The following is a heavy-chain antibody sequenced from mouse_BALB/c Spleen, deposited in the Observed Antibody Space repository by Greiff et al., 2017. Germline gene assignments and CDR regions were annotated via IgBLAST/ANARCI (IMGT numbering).Heavy chain of an antibody. J-gene: IGHJ4*01. CDR2: INPSTGYT. Sequence: QVQLQQSGPELVKPGASVKMSCKASGYTFTSYWMHWVKQRPGQGLEWIGYINPSTGYTEYNQKFKDKATLTADKSSSTAYMQLSSLTSEDSAVYYYARSDSDAMDYWGQGTSVTVSS. CDR3: ARSDSDAMDY. V-gene: IGHV1-7*01. CDR1: GYTFTSYW.